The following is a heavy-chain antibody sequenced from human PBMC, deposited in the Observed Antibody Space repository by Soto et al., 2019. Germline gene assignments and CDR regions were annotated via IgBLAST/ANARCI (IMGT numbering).Heavy chain of an antibody. V-gene: IGHV4-39*07. Sequence: SETLSLTCTVSGGSISSSSSYWGWIRQPPGKGLEWVGSIYYLGNAYYNPSLGSRVPISVDTSKNQFSLKLRSVTAADTAVYYCARLSSAAGTFYYYYYYMDVWGKGTTVTVS. D-gene: IGHD6-13*01. CDR3: ARLSSAAGTFYYYYYYMDV. CDR1: GGSISSSSSY. CDR2: IYYLGNA. J-gene: IGHJ6*03.